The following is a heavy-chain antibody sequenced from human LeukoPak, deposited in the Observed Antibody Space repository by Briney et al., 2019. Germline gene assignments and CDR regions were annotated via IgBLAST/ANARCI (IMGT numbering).Heavy chain of an antibody. CDR1: GGTFSSYA. D-gene: IGHD5-24*01. V-gene: IGHV1-69*05. CDR2: IIPIFGTA. CDR3: ARGRRDGYNFRELYY. Sequence: ASVKVSCRASGGTFSSYAISWVRQAPGQGLEWMGRIIPIFGTANYAQKFQGRVTIATDESTSTAYMELSSLRSEDTAVYYCARGRRDGYNFRELYYWGQGTLVTVSS. J-gene: IGHJ4*02.